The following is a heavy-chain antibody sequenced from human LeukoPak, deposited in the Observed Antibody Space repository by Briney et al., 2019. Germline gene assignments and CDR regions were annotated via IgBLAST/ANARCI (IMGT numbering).Heavy chain of an antibody. CDR3: AKFPSSAAGNFFDY. CDR2: ISYDGSNK. V-gene: IGHV3-30*18. CDR1: GFTFSSYG. D-gene: IGHD6-13*01. J-gene: IGHJ4*02. Sequence: GGSLRLSCAASGFTFSSYGMHWVRQAPGKGLEWVAVISYDGSNKYYADSVKGRFTISRDNSKNTLYLQMNSLRAEDTAVYYCAKFPSSAAGNFFDYWGQGTLVTVSS.